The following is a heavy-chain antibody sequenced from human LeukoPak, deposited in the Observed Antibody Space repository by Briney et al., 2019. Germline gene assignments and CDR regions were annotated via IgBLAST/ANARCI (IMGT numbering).Heavy chain of an antibody. J-gene: IGHJ4*02. D-gene: IGHD4-23*01. CDR2: IWYNGNQ. CDR1: GFTFRTYG. V-gene: IGHV3-33*01. CDR3: AREEGADGTSGINS. Sequence: PGGSLRLSCAASGFTFRTYGMHWVRQAPGKGLEGVSSIWYNGNQYYADSVKGRFTISRDNSKNTLYLQMNSLRAEDTAVYYCAREEGADGTSGINSWGQGTLVIVSS.